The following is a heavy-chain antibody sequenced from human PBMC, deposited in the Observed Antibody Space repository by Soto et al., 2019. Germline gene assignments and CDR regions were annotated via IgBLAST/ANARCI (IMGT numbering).Heavy chain of an antibody. D-gene: IGHD3-16*01. V-gene: IGHV3-48*01. Sequence: EVQLVESGGGLVQPGGSLRLSCAASGFTFSSYSMNWVRQAPGKGLEWVSYISSSSRTTYYADSVKGRFTISRDNAKNSLYLQMNSLRAEDTAVYYCARDGLGGRDVTDYWGQGTLVTVSS. J-gene: IGHJ4*02. CDR1: GFTFSSYS. CDR2: ISSSSRTT. CDR3: ARDGLGGRDVTDY.